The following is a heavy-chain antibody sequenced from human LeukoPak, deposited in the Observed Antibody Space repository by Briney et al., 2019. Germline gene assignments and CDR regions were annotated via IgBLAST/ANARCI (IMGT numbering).Heavy chain of an antibody. CDR3: ARLLLGPGTAVMY. J-gene: IGHJ4*02. CDR1: GGSISSYY. CDR2: SYYSGTI. D-gene: IGHD1-14*01. V-gene: IGHV4-59*08. Sequence: SETLSLTCTVSGGSISSYYRNWIRQSPGKGLEWIGYSYYSGTINYNPSLKSRVTISVDTSKKQFSLKLRSVTAADTAVYYCARLLLGPGTAVMYWGQGTLVTVSS.